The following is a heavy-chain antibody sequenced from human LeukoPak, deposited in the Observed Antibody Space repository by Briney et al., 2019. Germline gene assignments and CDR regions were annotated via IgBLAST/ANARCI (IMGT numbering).Heavy chain of an antibody. V-gene: IGHV4-39*02. D-gene: IGHD3-3*01. Sequence: SETLSLTCTVSGGSISSSSYYWGWIRQPPGKGLERIGSIYYSGSTYYNPSLKSRVTISVDTSKNQFSLKLSSVTAADTAVYYCARDGYYDFWSGYYYSNWFDPWGQGTLVTVSS. CDR3: ARDGYYDFWSGYYYSNWFDP. J-gene: IGHJ5*02. CDR2: IYYSGST. CDR1: GGSISSSSYY.